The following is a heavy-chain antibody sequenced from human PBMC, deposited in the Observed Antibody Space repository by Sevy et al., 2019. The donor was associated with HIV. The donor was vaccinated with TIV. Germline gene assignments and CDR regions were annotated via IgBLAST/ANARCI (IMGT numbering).Heavy chain of an antibody. CDR3: AREFKERWLQLGNFDY. CDR1: GFTFSSYS. D-gene: IGHD5-12*01. CDR2: ISSSSSYI. V-gene: IGHV3-21*01. Sequence: GESLRLSCAASGFTFSSYSMNWVRQAPGKGLEWVSSISSSSSYIYYADSVKGRFTISRDNAKNSLYLQMNSLRAEDTAVYYCAREFKERWLQLGNFDYWGQGTLVTVSS. J-gene: IGHJ4*02.